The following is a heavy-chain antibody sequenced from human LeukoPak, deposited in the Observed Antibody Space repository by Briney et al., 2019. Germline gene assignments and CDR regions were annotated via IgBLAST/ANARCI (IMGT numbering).Heavy chain of an antibody. CDR3: AVAPGDY. CDR2: INPNSGGT. Sequence: GASVKVSCKASGYTFTGYYMHWVRQAPGQGLEWMGWINPNSGGTKYAQKFQGRVTMTRDTSISTVYMELTRLTSDDTALYYCAVAPGDYWGQGTLVIVSA. J-gene: IGHJ4*02. D-gene: IGHD2-21*01. CDR1: GYTFTGYY. V-gene: IGHV1-2*02.